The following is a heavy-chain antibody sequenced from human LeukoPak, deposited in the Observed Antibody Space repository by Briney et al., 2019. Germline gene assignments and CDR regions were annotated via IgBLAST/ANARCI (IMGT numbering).Heavy chain of an antibody. CDR2: IYHTGTT. Sequence: SETLSLTCSVSGYSMTSGSYWVWFRPPPGTGMEWIGSIYHTGTTYYNPSLKWRVTISVDTSKNQFSLKLSSVTAADTAVYYCARRGGAEWELPSYYFDYWGQGTLVTVSS. V-gene: IGHV4-38-2*01. CDR1: GYSMTSGSY. CDR3: ARRGGAEWELPSYYFDY. J-gene: IGHJ4*02. D-gene: IGHD1-26*01.